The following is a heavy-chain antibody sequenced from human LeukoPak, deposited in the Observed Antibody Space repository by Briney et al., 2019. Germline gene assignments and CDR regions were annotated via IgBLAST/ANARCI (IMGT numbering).Heavy chain of an antibody. CDR2: ISGSGGST. CDR1: GFTFSSYA. D-gene: IGHD1-1*01. CDR3: ANQGLLESVDY. J-gene: IGHJ4*02. Sequence: GGSLRLSCAASGFTFSSYAMSWVRQAPGKGLEWVSAISGSGGSTYYADSEKGRFTISRDNSKNTLYLQMNSLRAEDTAVYYCANQGLLESVDYWGQGTLVTVSS. V-gene: IGHV3-23*01.